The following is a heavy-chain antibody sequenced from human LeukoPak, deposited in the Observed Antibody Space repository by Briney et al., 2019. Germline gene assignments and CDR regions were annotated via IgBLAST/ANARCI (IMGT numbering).Heavy chain of an antibody. Sequence: GGSLRLSCVASGFTFSSYAMTWVRQAPGKGLEWVSGISGSGGSTYYADSVKGRFTISRDNSKNTLYLRLNSLRAEDTAVYYCAKHWRAYGDYRGRYMDVWGKGTTVTVSS. CDR3: AKHWRAYGDYRGRYMDV. J-gene: IGHJ6*03. D-gene: IGHD4-17*01. CDR2: ISGSGGST. V-gene: IGHV3-23*01. CDR1: GFTFSSYA.